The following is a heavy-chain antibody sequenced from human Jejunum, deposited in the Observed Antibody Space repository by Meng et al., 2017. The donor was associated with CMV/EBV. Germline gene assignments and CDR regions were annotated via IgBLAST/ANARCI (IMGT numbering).Heavy chain of an antibody. CDR1: TFSTYS. CDR3: AKYGRNRNWNYGEMDY. CDR2: IYGASSAR. V-gene: IGHV3-23*03. D-gene: IGHD1-7*01. J-gene: IGHJ4*02. Sequence: TFSTYSMSWVRQAPGKGLEWVSIIYGASSARYYADSVKGRFTISRDNSENTLYLQMDGLTADDTAVYYCAKYGRNRNWNYGEMDYWGQGTLVTVSS.